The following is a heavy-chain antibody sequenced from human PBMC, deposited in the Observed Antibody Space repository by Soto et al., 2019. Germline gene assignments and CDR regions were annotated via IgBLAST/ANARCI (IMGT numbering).Heavy chain of an antibody. CDR2: ISYDGSEK. Sequence: QVQLVESGGGVVQPGRSLRLSCAASGFTFNSYTMHWVRQAPGKGLEWLSVISYDGSEKYYADSVKGRLTISRDNSNNTRFMHLNSLRPEDTAVYYCAKAVYDITMVRDPPGHWGQGTLVTVSS. D-gene: IGHD3-10*01. J-gene: IGHJ4*02. CDR1: GFTFNSYT. V-gene: IGHV3-30*18. CDR3: AKAVYDITMVRDPPGH.